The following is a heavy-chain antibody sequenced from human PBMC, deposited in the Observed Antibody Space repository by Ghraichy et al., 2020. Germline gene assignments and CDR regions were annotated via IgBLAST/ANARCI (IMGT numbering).Heavy chain of an antibody. J-gene: IGHJ6*02. Sequence: SETLSFTCTVSGGSITSSSYYWGWIRQPPGKGLEWIGSIYYSGSTYYNPSLKSRVTISVDTSKNQFSLKLSSVTAADTAVYYCARDCLRLIQIPSYYGMDVWGQGTTVTVPS. V-gene: IGHV4-39*02. CDR3: ARDCLRLIQIPSYYGMDV. CDR1: GGSITSSSYY. CDR2: IYYSGST. D-gene: IGHD5-18*01.